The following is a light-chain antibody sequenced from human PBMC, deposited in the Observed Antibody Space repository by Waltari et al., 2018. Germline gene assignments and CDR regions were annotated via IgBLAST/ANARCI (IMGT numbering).Light chain of an antibody. V-gene: IGKV3-20*01. CDR2: GAS. Sequence: EIVFTQSPGSLSSSPGERVTLSCSAGQMVTRALAWYQQKPGQAPRLLIFGASNRATGIPDRFSGSGSETDFSLTISRLEPEDFAVYYCQHYVRLPATFGRGTKVEIK. CDR3: QHYVRLPAT. CDR1: QMVTRA. J-gene: IGKJ1*01.